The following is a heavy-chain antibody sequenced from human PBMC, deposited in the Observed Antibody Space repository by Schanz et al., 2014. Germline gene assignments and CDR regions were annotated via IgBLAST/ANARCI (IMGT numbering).Heavy chain of an antibody. D-gene: IGHD3-10*01. J-gene: IGHJ4*02. V-gene: IGHV3-33*08. CDR1: GFTFNDYA. Sequence: QVQLVESGGGVVQPGRSLKLSCAASGFTFNDYAMHWVRQAPGKGLEWVANIGYDGSEKYYVDSVKGRFTISRDNSKDTLYLQMSGLTPEDTAVYYCARGPIPMQGVPMDFWGQGTLVTVSS. CDR3: ARGPIPMQGVPMDF. CDR2: IGYDGSEK.